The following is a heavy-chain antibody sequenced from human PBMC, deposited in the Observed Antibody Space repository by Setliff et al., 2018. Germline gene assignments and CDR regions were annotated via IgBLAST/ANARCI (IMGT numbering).Heavy chain of an antibody. CDR2: IKSKTAGGSI. D-gene: IGHD2-2*01. J-gene: IGHJ3*02. Sequence: GGSLRLSCAVAGLTFSGAGLNWVRQAPGKGLEWVGRIKSKTAGGSIDYAAPVKDRFTISRDDSKATLYLYMDSLKTEDIAVYFCTTDRVGCSGTSCYNAFDIWGQGPMVTVSS. CDR1: GLTFSGAG. V-gene: IGHV3-15*07. CDR3: TTDRVGCSGTSCYNAFDI.